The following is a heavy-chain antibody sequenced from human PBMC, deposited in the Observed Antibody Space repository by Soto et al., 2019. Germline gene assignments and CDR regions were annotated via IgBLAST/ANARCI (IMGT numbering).Heavy chain of an antibody. D-gene: IGHD3-10*01. V-gene: IGHV1-18*01. CDR3: ARETPIWFGNPWFDP. CDR1: GYTFTSYG. J-gene: IGHJ5*02. CDR2: ISAYNGNT. Sequence: ASVKVSCKASGYTFTSYGISWVRQAPGQGLEWMGWISAYNGNTNYAQKLQGRVTMATDTSTSTAYMELRSLRSDDTAVYYCARETPIWFGNPWFDPWGQGTLVTVSS.